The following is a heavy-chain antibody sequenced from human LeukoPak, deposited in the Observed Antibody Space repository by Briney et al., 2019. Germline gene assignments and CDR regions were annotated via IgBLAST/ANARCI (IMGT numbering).Heavy chain of an antibody. CDR3: ARSAFLVTAPGLYYFDY. D-gene: IGHD6-13*01. Sequence: SETLSLTCAVYGGSFSGYYWSWIRQPAGKGLEWIGHIYNSGSTNYNPSLKGRVTMSVATSKNQFSLHLSSVTAADTAVYYCARSAFLVTAPGLYYFDYWGQGTLVAVSS. J-gene: IGHJ4*02. CDR1: GGSFSGYY. V-gene: IGHV4-59*10. CDR2: IYNSGST.